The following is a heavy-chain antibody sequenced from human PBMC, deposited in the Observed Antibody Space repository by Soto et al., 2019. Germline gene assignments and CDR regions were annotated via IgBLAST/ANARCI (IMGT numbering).Heavy chain of an antibody. Sequence: GTKLVKHTKTLTLTCSFSGFSLSAYGVRVIWFRQPPGETLEWLALIHWNDDKRYSPYLKSRLTITKDTSKNHVVLTLTNLEPLDKGTLFFAHSKDNSGFLTSRGQGILVTVSS. V-gene: IGHV2-5*01. CDR1: GFSLSAYGVR. CDR2: IHWNDDK. CDR3: AHSKDNSGFLTS. D-gene: IGHD3-22*01. J-gene: IGHJ4*02.